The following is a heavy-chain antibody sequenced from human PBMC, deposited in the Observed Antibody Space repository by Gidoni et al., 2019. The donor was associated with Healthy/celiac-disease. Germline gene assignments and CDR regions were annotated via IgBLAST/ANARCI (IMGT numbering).Heavy chain of an antibody. Sequence: QLQLQESGPGLVKPSETLSLTCTVSGGSISSSSYYWGWIRQPPGKGLEWIGSIYYSGSTYYNPSLKSRVTISVDTSKNQFSLKLSSVTAADTAVYYCARQILMTTVTTFTFDYWGQGTLVTVSS. CDR2: IYYSGST. CDR3: ARQILMTTVTTFTFDY. V-gene: IGHV4-39*01. CDR1: GGSISSSSYY. D-gene: IGHD4-17*01. J-gene: IGHJ4*02.